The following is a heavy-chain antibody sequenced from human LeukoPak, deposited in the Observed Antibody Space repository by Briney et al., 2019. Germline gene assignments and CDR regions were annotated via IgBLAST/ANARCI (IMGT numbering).Heavy chain of an antibody. D-gene: IGHD1-26*01. V-gene: IGHV3-23*01. CDR3: AKKVGTLGATGYIDY. CDR2: ISGGGGST. CDR1: GFTFSSYA. J-gene: IGHJ4*02. Sequence: GGSLRLSCAASGFTFSSYAMNWVRQAPGKGLEWVSAISGGGGSTYYADSVKGRFTISRDNSKNTLFLQMNSLRAEDTAVYYCAKKVGTLGATGYIDYWGQGTLVTVSS.